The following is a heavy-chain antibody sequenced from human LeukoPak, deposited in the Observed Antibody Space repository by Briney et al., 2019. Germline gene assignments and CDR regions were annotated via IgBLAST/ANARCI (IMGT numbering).Heavy chain of an antibody. CDR2: IYTSGST. Sequence: SETLSLTCTVSGGSISSGSYYWSWIRQPAGKGLEWIGRIYTSGSTNYNPSHKSRVTISVDTSKNQFSLKLSSVTAADTAVYYCARGQQLWPIHYFDYWGQGTLVTVSS. CDR1: GGSISSGSYY. CDR3: ARGQQLWPIHYFDY. V-gene: IGHV4-61*02. J-gene: IGHJ4*02. D-gene: IGHD5-18*01.